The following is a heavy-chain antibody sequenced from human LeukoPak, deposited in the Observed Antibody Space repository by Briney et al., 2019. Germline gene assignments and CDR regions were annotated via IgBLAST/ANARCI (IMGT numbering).Heavy chain of an antibody. D-gene: IGHD1-26*01. CDR3: AGGGDSKSYFGYFDY. CDR1: GFTFSSYS. J-gene: IGHJ4*02. CDR2: ISSSSSYI. V-gene: IGHV3-21*01. Sequence: PGGSLRLSCAASGFTFSSYSMNWVRQAPGKGLEWVSSISSSSSYIYYADSVKGRFTISRDNAKNSLYLQMNSLRAEDTAVYYCAGGGDSKSYFGYFDYWAQGTLVTVSS.